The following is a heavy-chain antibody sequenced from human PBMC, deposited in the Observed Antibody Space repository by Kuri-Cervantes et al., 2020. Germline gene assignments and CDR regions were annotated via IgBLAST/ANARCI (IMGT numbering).Heavy chain of an antibody. V-gene: IGHV4-38-2*02. CDR1: GYSISSGYY. CDR3: ARVPQNRHKQLRSEYFQH. Sequence: GSLRLSCTVSGYSISSGYYWGWIRQPPGKGLEWIGEIYHSGSTNYNPSLKSRVTISVDKSKNQFSLKLSSVTAADTAVYYCARVPQNRHKQLRSEYFQHWGQGTLVTVSS. D-gene: IGHD5-12*01. J-gene: IGHJ1*01. CDR2: IYHSGST.